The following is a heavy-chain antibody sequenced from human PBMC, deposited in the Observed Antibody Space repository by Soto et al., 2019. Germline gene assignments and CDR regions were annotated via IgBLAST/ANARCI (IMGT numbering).Heavy chain of an antibody. CDR1: GYSFTNYW. CDR3: ARGIVVVNVTNAVDI. J-gene: IGHJ3*02. CDR2: IYPGDSDT. V-gene: IGHV5-51*01. Sequence: PGESLKISCKGSGYSFTNYWIGWVRQMPGKGLEWMGIIYPGDSDTTYSPSFQGQVTISVDKSISTAYLQWTSLKASDTAMYYCARGIVVVNVTNAVDIWGQGTTVTVSS. D-gene: IGHD2-21*01.